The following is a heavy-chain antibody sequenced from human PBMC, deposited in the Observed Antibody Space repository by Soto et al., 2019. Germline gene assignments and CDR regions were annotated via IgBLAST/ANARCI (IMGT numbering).Heavy chain of an antibody. Sequence: ASVKVSCKASGGTFSSYAISWVRQAPGQGLEWMGGIIPIFGTANYAQKFQGRVTITADKSTSTAYMELSSLRSEDTAVYYCARGVVVPAAMHTLGYYYYGMDVWGQGTTVTVSS. CDR3: ARGVVVPAAMHTLGYYYYGMDV. D-gene: IGHD2-2*01. V-gene: IGHV1-69*06. CDR2: IIPIFGTA. J-gene: IGHJ6*02. CDR1: GGTFSSYA.